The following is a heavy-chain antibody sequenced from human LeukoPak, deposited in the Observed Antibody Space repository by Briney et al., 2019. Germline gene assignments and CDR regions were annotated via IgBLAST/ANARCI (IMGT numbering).Heavy chain of an antibody. CDR1: GGSTSSSSYY. V-gene: IGHV4-39*07. Sequence: SSETLSLTCTVSGGSTSSSSYYWGWIRQPPGKGLEWIGSIYYSGSTYYNPSLKSRVTISVDTSKNQFSLKLSSVTAADTAVYYCARDLYYYDSSSYFDYWGQGTLVTVSS. CDR3: ARDLYYYDSSSYFDY. CDR2: IYYSGST. D-gene: IGHD3-22*01. J-gene: IGHJ4*02.